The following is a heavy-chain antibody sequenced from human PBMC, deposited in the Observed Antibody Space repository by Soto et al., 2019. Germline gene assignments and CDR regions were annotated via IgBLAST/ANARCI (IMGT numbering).Heavy chain of an antibody. CDR3: ARSTRSGSYYPDYAFDI. CDR1: GYTFPSYG. Sequence: QVQLVQSVAEVKKPGASVKVSCKASGYTFPSYGISWGRQAPGQGLEWMGWISDYNGNTNYAQKLQGRVTMNKDTSTSTAYLELRILRSDDTAVYYCARSTRSGSYYPDYAFDIWGQGTMVTVSS. CDR2: ISDYNGNT. J-gene: IGHJ3*02. V-gene: IGHV1-18*01. D-gene: IGHD1-26*01.